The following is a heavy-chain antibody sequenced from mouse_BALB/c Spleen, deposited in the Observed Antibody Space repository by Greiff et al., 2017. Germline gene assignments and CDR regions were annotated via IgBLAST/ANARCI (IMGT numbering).Heavy chain of an antibody. Sequence: VQLKQSGPELVKPGASVKISCKASGYTFTDYNMHWVKQSHGKSLEWIGYIYPYNGGTGYNQKFKSKATLTVDNSSSTAYMELRSLTSEDSAVYYCARSTTALPFAYWGQGTLVTVSA. CDR1: GYTFTDYN. J-gene: IGHJ3*01. CDR3: ARSTTALPFAY. V-gene: IGHV1S29*02. D-gene: IGHD1-2*01. CDR2: IYPYNGGT.